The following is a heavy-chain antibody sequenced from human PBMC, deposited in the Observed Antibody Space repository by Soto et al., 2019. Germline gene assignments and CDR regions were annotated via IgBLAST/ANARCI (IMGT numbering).Heavy chain of an antibody. V-gene: IGHV1-69*13. J-gene: IGHJ6*02. CDR1: GGTFSSYA. Sequence: SVKVSCKASGGTFSSYAISWVRQAPGQGLEWMGGIIPIFGTANYAQKFQGRVTITADESTSTAYMELSSLRSEDTAVYYCARVRIVGATTDYYYYGMDVWGQGTTVTVSS. CDR2: IIPIFGTA. D-gene: IGHD1-26*01. CDR3: ARVRIVGATTDYYYYGMDV.